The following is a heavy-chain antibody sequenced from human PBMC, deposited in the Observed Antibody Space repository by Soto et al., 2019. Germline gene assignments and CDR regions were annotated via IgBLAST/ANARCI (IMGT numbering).Heavy chain of an antibody. Sequence: GGSLRLSCAASGFTFSSYWLSWVRQAPGMGLEWVANINQDGSEKNYVDSVKGRFTISRDNAQNSLFMQMNSLRAEDTAVYYCAKTISYYYYYMDVWGKGTTVTVSS. CDR2: INQDGSEK. V-gene: IGHV3-7*01. J-gene: IGHJ6*03. CDR1: GFTFSSYW. CDR3: AKTISYYYYYMDV.